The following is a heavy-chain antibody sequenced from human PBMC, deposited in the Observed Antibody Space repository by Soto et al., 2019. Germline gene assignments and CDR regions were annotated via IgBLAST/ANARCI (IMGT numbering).Heavy chain of an antibody. CDR1: GFTFSSYA. CDR2: ISGGGIST. V-gene: IGHV3-23*01. D-gene: IGHD6-19*01. CDR3: AKDRDSSGWYFDY. Sequence: EVQLLESGGGLVQPGGSLRLSCTASGFTFSSYAMGWVRQSPGKGLEWVSAISGGGISTYYADSVKGRFTISRDNSKNTLYLQVNSLRAEDTAVYYCAKDRDSSGWYFDYWGQGTLVTVSS. J-gene: IGHJ4*02.